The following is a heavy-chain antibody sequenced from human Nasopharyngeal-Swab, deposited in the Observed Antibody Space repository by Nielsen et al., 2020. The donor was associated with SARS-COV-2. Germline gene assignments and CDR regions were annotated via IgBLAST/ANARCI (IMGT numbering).Heavy chain of an antibody. J-gene: IGHJ4*02. CDR1: GYTFTSYG. D-gene: IGHD3-3*01. CDR3: ARDGKVLRFLEWLEGGKAHFDY. V-gene: IGHV1-18*01. CDR2: ISAYNGNT. Sequence: ASVKVSCKASGYTFTSYGISWVRQAPGQGLEWMGWISAYNGNTNYAQKLQGRVTMTTDTSTSTAYMELRSLRSDDTAVYYCARDGKVLRFLEWLEGGKAHFDYWGQGTLDTVSS.